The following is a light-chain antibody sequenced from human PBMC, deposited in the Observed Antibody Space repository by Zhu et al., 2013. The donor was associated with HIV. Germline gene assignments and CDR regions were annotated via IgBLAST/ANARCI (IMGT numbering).Light chain of an antibody. J-gene: IGKJ5*01. Sequence: EIVMTQSPATLSVSPGERATLSCRASQSLSTNLAWYQHRPGQAPRLLIYGASIRATGIPARFSGSGSGTEFTLTISSLQSEDFAFYSCQQYSLWPITFGQGTRL. CDR2: GAS. V-gene: IGKV3-15*01. CDR3: QQYSLWPIT. CDR1: QSLSTN.